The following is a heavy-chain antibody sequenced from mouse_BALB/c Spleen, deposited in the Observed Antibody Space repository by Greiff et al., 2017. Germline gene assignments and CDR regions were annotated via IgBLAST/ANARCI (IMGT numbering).Heavy chain of an antibody. J-gene: IGHJ4*01. CDR3: ALIYGNSYYYAMDY. Sequence: VHLVESGPGLVAPSQSLSITCTVSGFSLTGYGVNWVRQPPGKGLEWLGMIWGDGSTDYNSALKSRLSISKDNSKSQVFLKMNSLQTDDTARYYCALIYGNSYYYAMDYWGQGTSVTVSS. CDR2: IWGDGST. D-gene: IGHD2-1*01. V-gene: IGHV2-6-7*01. CDR1: GFSLTGYG.